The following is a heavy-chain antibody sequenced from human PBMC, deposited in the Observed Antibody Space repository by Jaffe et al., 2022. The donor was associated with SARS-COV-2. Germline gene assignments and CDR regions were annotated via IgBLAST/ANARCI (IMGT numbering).Heavy chain of an antibody. J-gene: IGHJ4*02. CDR3: ARYSSNYYLSYFDY. CDR2: ISPYNGNT. Sequence: QVQLVQSGAEVKKPGASVKVSCEASGYTFTINGITWVRQAPGQGLEWMGWISPYNGNTRYPQKFQGRVTMTTDTSTNTVYMELRSLRSDDTAVYYCARYSSNYYLSYFDYWGQGTLVTVSS. CDR1: GYTFTING. V-gene: IGHV1-18*01. D-gene: IGHD3-22*01.